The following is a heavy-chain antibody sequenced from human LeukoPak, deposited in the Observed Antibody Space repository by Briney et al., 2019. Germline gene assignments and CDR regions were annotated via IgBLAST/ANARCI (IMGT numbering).Heavy chain of an antibody. D-gene: IGHD2-15*01. V-gene: IGHV1-46*01. CDR3: ARGEGPGYCSGGSCYKYNWFDP. CDR1: GYTFTSYY. J-gene: IGHJ5*02. CDR2: INPSGGST. Sequence: GASVKVSCKASGYTFTSYYMHWVRQAPGQGLEWMGIINPSGGSTSYAQKFQGRVTMTRDTSTSTVYMELSSLRSEDTAVYYCARGEGPGYCSGGSCYKYNWFDPWGQGTLVTVSS.